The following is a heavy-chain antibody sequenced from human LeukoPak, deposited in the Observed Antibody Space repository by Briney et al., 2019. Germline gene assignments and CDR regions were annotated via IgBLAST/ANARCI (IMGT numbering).Heavy chain of an antibody. Sequence: SVKVSCKASGGTFSSYAISWVRQAPGQGLEWMGGIIPIFGTANYAQKFQGRVTITADESTSTAYMELSSLRSEDTAVYYCARLKDYYDSSGYYSPWGQGTLVTVSS. CDR2: IIPIFGTA. D-gene: IGHD3-22*01. J-gene: IGHJ5*02. V-gene: IGHV1-69*13. CDR3: ARLKDYYDSSGYYSP. CDR1: GGTFSSYA.